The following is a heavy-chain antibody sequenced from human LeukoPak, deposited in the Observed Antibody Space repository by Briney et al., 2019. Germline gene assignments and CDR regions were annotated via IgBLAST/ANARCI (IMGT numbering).Heavy chain of an antibody. Sequence: SETLSLTCTVSGGSVSSGSYYWSWIRQPPGKGLEWIGRIYTSGSTNYNPSLKSRVTMSVDTSKNQFSLKLSSVTAADTAVYYCAREPLVRYYYYGMDVWGQGTTVTVSS. CDR2: IYTSGST. CDR1: GGSVSSGSYY. D-gene: IGHD6-6*01. CDR3: AREPLVRYYYYGMDV. V-gene: IGHV4-61*01. J-gene: IGHJ6*02.